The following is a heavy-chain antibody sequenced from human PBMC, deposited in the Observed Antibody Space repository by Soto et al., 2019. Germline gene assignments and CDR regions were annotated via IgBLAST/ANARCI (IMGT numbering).Heavy chain of an antibody. D-gene: IGHD3-22*01. CDR3: AKDLVYDSSGYYYGFLGF. J-gene: IGHJ4*02. CDR1: GFTFSSYT. V-gene: IGHV3-23*01. CDR2: ISGSGGST. Sequence: HPGGSLRLSCAASGFTFSSYTMNWVRQAPGKGPEWVSKISGSGGSTYYADFVKGRFTISRDNSKNTLYLQMNNLRGDDTAVYYCAKDLVYDSSGYYYGFLGFWGQGTLVTVSS.